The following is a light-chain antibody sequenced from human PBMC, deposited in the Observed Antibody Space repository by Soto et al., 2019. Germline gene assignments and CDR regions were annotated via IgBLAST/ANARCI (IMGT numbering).Light chain of an antibody. CDR1: SSDVGGYNY. V-gene: IGLV2-14*01. J-gene: IGLJ2*01. Sequence: QSVLTQPASVSGSPGQSITISCTGTSSDVGGYNYVSWYQQHPGKAPKLTIYDVSNRPSGVSNRFSGSKSGNTASLTISGLQAEDEADYYCSSYTSSSTVLFGGGTKLT. CDR3: SSYTSSSTVL. CDR2: DVS.